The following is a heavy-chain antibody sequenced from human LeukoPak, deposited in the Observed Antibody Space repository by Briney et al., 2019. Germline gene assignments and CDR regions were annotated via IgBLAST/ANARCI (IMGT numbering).Heavy chain of an antibody. CDR2: INPSGGST. D-gene: IGHD3-3*01. J-gene: IGHJ4*02. CDR1: GYTFTSYY. Sequence: ASVKVSCKASGYTFTSYYMHWVRQAPGQGLEWMGIINPSGGSTSYAQKFQGRVTMTRDTSTSTVYMELSSPRSEDTAVYYCASQSGVTIFGVVIPGPPDYWGQGTLVTVSS. CDR3: ASQSGVTIFGVVIPGPPDY. V-gene: IGHV1-46*01.